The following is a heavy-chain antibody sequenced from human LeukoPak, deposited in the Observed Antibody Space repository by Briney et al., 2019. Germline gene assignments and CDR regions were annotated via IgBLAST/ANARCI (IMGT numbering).Heavy chain of an antibody. V-gene: IGHV3-23*01. Sequence: GPLRLSCAASGFTFSSYAMSWVRQAPGKGLEWVSAISGSGGSTYYADSVKGRFTISRDNSKNTLYLQMNSLRAEDTAVYYCAKPDIVATIDDYWGQGTLVTVSS. D-gene: IGHD5-12*01. CDR1: GFTFSSYA. CDR2: ISGSGGST. J-gene: IGHJ4*02. CDR3: AKPDIVATIDDY.